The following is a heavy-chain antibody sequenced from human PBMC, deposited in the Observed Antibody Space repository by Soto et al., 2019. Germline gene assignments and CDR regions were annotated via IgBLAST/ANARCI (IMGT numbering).Heavy chain of an antibody. CDR3: ARDHGILTGYSWFDP. CDR1: GGSISSSSYY. Sequence: NPSETLSLTCTVSGGSISSSSYYWGWIRQPPGKGLEWIGSIYYSGSTYYNPSLKSRVTISVDTSKNQFSLKLSSVTAADTAVYYCARDHGILTGYSWFDPWGQGTLVTVSS. V-gene: IGHV4-39*02. D-gene: IGHD3-9*01. J-gene: IGHJ5*02. CDR2: IYYSGST.